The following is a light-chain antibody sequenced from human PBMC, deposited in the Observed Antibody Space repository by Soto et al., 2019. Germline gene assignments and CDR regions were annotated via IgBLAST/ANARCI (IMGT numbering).Light chain of an antibody. CDR2: EVS. CDR3: SSYAGSNIP. J-gene: IGLJ2*01. V-gene: IGLV2-8*01. CDR1: SSDVGGYNY. Sequence: QSALTQPPSASGSPGQSVTISCTGTSSDVGGYNYVSWYQQHPGKAPKLMIYEVSKRPSGVPDRFSGSKSGNTASLTVSGFQAEDEADYYCSSYAGSNIPFGGGTKVTVL.